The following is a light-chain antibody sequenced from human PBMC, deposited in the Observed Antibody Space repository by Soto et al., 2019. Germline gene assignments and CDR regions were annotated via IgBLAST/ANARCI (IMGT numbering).Light chain of an antibody. CDR3: QKCNNWAQT. V-gene: IGKV3-15*01. Sequence: EIVMTQSPATLSVSPGERATLSCRASQSVSSNLAWYQQKPGQAPRLLIYGASTRATGIPARFSGSGSGTEFTLSISSLQSEDFAVYYCQKCNNWAQTFGQGTKVEIK. J-gene: IGKJ1*01. CDR1: QSVSSN. CDR2: GAS.